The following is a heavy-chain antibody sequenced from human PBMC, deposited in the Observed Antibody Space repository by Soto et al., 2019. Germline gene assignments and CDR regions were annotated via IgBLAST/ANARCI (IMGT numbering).Heavy chain of an antibody. CDR2: IIPILGIA. Sequence: SVKVSCKASGGTFSSYTISWVRQAPGQGLEWVGRIIPILGIANYAQKFQGRVTITADKSTSTAYMELSSLRSEDTAVYYCATTYYYDSSGHNPDYWGQGTLVTVSS. CDR1: GGTFSSYT. D-gene: IGHD3-22*01. CDR3: ATTYYYDSSGHNPDY. V-gene: IGHV1-69*02. J-gene: IGHJ4*02.